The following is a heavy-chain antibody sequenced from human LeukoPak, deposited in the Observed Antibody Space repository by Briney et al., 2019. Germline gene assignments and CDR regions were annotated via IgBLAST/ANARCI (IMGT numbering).Heavy chain of an antibody. CDR1: GDSISSSSHF. CDR3: ARDQSATAKGY. Sequence: SETLSLTCTVSGDSISSSSHFWVWIRQPPGKGLEWIVSLYYTGSTYYNPSLKSRVTISVETSKNQFSLKLSSVTAADTAVYYCARDQSATAKGYWGQGTLVTVSS. D-gene: IGHD2-21*02. V-gene: IGHV4-39*07. CDR2: LYYTGST. J-gene: IGHJ4*02.